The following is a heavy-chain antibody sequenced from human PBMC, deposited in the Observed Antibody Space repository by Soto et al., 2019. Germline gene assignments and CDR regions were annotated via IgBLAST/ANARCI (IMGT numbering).Heavy chain of an antibody. CDR2: ISYDGSNK. Sequence: QVQLVESGGGVVQPGRSLRLSCAASGFTFSSYAMHWVRQAPGKGLEWVAVISYDGSNKYYADSVKGRFTISRDNSKNTLYLQMNSLRAEDTDVYYCAREMEIVVVPAAQPHYYYYGMDVWGQGTTVTVSS. V-gene: IGHV3-30-3*01. CDR1: GFTFSSYA. CDR3: AREMEIVVVPAAQPHYYYYGMDV. J-gene: IGHJ6*02. D-gene: IGHD2-2*03.